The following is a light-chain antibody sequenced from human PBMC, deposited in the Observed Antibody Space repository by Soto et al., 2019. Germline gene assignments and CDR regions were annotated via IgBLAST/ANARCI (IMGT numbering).Light chain of an antibody. CDR2: DAS. V-gene: IGKV1-33*01. J-gene: IGKJ5*01. CDR1: QDITNY. CDR3: QQYENLPLT. Sequence: DIQMTQSPSSLSASVGDRLTISCKASQDITNYLNWYQHKPGKAPQLLIYDASSLETRAPPRFSGSGSGTEFAFTISSLQPEDTATYYCQQYENLPLTFGGGTRLEIK.